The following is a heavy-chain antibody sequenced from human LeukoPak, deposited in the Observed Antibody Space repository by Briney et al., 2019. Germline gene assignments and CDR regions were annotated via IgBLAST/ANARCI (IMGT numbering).Heavy chain of an antibody. Sequence: GGSLRLSCAASGFSVSRNYMSWVRQAPGKGLEWVSLIRSDGRAQYADSVKGRFTISRDNSKNTLYLQMNSLRAEDTAVYYCARDDYVWGSLHPRGRGTLVTVSS. J-gene: IGHJ5*02. CDR2: IRSDGRA. D-gene: IGHD3-16*01. CDR3: ARDDYVWGSLHP. CDR1: GFSVSRNY. V-gene: IGHV3-66*01.